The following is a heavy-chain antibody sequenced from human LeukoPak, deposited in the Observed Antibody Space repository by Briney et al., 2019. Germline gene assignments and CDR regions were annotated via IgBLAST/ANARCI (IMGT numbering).Heavy chain of an antibody. J-gene: IGHJ4*02. V-gene: IGHV4-34*01. CDR1: GVPFSNYY. Sequence: SETLSLTCAVSGVPFSNYYWSWFRQSPRQGLEWIGEINHSGYTNYNPSLKSRVTTSIDTPKNQFSLIPTSVTAADAVGYYCTRAVAGHPDWGQGTLVTVSS. D-gene: IGHD6-19*01. CDR2: INHSGYT. CDR3: TRAVAGHPD.